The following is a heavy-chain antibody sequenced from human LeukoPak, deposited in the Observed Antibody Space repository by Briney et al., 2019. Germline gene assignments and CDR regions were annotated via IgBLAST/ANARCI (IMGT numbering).Heavy chain of an antibody. CDR3: AKAIAAVAGYDAFDI. D-gene: IGHD6-19*01. CDR2: ITSSSSYI. Sequence: GGSLRLSCAASGFTFSSYAMTWVRQAPGKGLEWVSSITSSSSYIYYADSVKDRFTISRDNAKNSLYLELSGLRPEDTAMYFCAKAIAAVAGYDAFDIWGQGTMVTVSS. J-gene: IGHJ3*02. CDR1: GFTFSSYA. V-gene: IGHV3-21*01.